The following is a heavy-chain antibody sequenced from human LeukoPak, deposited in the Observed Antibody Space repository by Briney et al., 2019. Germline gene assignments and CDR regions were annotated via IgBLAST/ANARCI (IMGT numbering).Heavy chain of an antibody. V-gene: IGHV1-69*06. Sequence: ASVKVSCKASGGTFSSYAIGWVRQAPGQGLEWMGGIIPIFGTANYAQKFQGRVTITADKSTSTAYMELSSLRSEDTAVYYCARDRGGYSYGLPLAYWGQGTLVTVSS. CDR3: ARDRGGYSYGLPLAY. CDR2: IIPIFGTA. D-gene: IGHD5-18*01. J-gene: IGHJ4*02. CDR1: GGTFSSYA.